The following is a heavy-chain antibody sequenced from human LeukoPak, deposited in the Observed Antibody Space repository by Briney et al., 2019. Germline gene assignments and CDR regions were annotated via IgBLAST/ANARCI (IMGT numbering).Heavy chain of an antibody. Sequence: PSETLSPTCGVYGESFSGYHWSWIRQPPGKGLEWIGEINHSGNTNHNPSLKSRVTISVDTSKNQFSLKLNSVTAADTAVYYCARQYCNSISCYFDIWGQGTMVTVSS. CDR3: ARQYCNSISCYFDI. V-gene: IGHV4-34*01. D-gene: IGHD2-2*01. CDR1: GESFSGYH. J-gene: IGHJ3*02. CDR2: INHSGNT.